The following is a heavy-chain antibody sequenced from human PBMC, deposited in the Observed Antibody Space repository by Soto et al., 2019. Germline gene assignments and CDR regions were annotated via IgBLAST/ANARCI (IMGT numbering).Heavy chain of an antibody. J-gene: IGHJ5*02. CDR2: ISSSSSYT. Sequence: GGSLRLSCAASGFTFSDYYMSWIRQAPGKGLEWVSYISSSSSYTNYADSVKGRFTISRDNAKNSLYLQMNSLRAEDTAVYYCARGVEQTITMIVAVIPWFDPWGQGTLVTVSS. V-gene: IGHV3-11*06. D-gene: IGHD3-22*01. CDR3: ARGVEQTITMIVAVIPWFDP. CDR1: GFTFSDYY.